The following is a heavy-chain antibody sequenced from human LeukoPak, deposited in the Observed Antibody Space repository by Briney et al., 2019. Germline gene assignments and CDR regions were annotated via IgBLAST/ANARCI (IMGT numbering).Heavy chain of an antibody. D-gene: IGHD4-17*01. J-gene: IGHJ5*02. CDR2: ISSSSSTI. CDR3: ARAMTTVTGWNWFDP. Sequence: GGSLRLSCAASGFTFSSYSMNWVRQAPGRGLGWISYISSSSSTIYYADSEKGRFTISKDNDKNSLHLQMNSLRAADTAVYYCARAMTTVTGWNWFDPWGQGTLVTVSS. V-gene: IGHV3-48*01. CDR1: GFTFSSYS.